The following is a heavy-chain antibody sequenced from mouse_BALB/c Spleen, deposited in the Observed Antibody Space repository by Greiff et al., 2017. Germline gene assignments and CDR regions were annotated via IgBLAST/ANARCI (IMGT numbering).Heavy chain of an antibody. D-gene: IGHD1-1*01. CDR3: ARHGTTVVANYAMDY. CDR1: GFTFSSYG. V-gene: IGHV5-6*01. CDR2: ISSGGSYT. Sequence: EVQVVESGGDLVKPGGSLQLSCAASGFTFSSYGMSWVRQTPDKRLEWVATISSGGSYTYYPDSVKGRFTISRDNAKNTLYLQMSSLKSEDTAMYYCARHGTTVVANYAMDYWGQGTSVTVSS. J-gene: IGHJ4*01.